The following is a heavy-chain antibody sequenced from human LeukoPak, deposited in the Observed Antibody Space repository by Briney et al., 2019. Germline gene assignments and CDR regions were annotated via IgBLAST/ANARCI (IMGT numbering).Heavy chain of an antibody. V-gene: IGHV4-34*01. CDR2: INHSGST. CDR1: GGSFSGYY. D-gene: IGHD6-13*01. Sequence: PSETLSLTCAVYGGSFSGYYWSWIRQPPGNGLEWIGEINHSGSTNYNPSLKSRVTISVDTSKNQFSLKLSSVTAADPAVYYCARASNFPGRQLAPGDAFDIWGQGTMVTVSS. CDR3: ARASNFPGRQLAPGDAFDI. J-gene: IGHJ3*02.